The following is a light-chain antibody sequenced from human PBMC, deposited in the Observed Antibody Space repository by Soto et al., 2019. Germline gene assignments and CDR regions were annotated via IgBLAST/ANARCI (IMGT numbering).Light chain of an antibody. CDR1: QSVSTHY. CDR2: GAS. CDR3: QQYGSSGT. V-gene: IGKV3-20*01. Sequence: IMLSLSPGNRSPSPVERATLSCRASQSVSTHYVAWYQQKPGQAPRLLIYGASNRATGIPDRFSGSGAGTDFTLTISRLEPEDFAVYYCQQYGSSGTFGQGTKVDIK. J-gene: IGKJ1*01.